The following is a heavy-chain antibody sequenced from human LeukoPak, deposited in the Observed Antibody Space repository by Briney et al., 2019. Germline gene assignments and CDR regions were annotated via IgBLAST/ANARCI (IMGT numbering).Heavy chain of an antibody. CDR3: ESHGGGSGWYYFDY. Sequence: PGGSLRLSCAASGFTFSSYAMSWVRQAPGKGLEWVSAISGSGGSTYYADSVKGRFTISRDNSKNTLYLQMNSLRAEDTAVYYCESHGGGSGWYYFDYWGQGTLVTVSS. CDR2: ISGSGGST. CDR1: GFTFSSYA. V-gene: IGHV3-23*01. J-gene: IGHJ4*02. D-gene: IGHD6-19*01.